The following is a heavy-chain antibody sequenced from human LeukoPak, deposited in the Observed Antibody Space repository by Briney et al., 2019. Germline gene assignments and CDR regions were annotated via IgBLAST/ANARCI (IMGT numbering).Heavy chain of an antibody. Sequence: GGSLRLSCAASGFTFSSYAMSWVRQAPGKGLEWVSAISGSGGDTYYADSVKGRFTISRDNSKNTLYLQMNNLRAEDTAVYYCAKDLAWGLDYWGQGTPVTVSS. J-gene: IGHJ4*02. V-gene: IGHV3-23*01. D-gene: IGHD7-27*01. CDR3: AKDLAWGLDY. CDR1: GFTFSSYA. CDR2: ISGSGGDT.